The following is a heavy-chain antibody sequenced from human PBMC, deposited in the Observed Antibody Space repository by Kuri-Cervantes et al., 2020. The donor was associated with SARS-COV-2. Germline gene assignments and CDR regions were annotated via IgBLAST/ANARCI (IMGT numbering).Heavy chain of an antibody. CDR3: ASCPNSFGELFMDV. D-gene: IGHD3-10*01. Sequence: GESLKISCAASGFTFSSYWMSWVRQAPGKGLEWVANIKQDGSEKYYVDSVKGRFTISRDNAKNSLYLQMNSLRAEDTAVYYCASCPNSFGELFMDVWGKGTTVTVSS. CDR2: IKQDGSEK. CDR1: GFTFSSYW. J-gene: IGHJ6*03. V-gene: IGHV3-7*01.